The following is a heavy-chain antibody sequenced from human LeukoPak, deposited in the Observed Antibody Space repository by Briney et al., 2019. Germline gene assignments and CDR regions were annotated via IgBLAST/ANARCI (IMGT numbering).Heavy chain of an antibody. Sequence: SQTLSLTCTVSGGFISSGGYYWSWIRQPPGKGLEWIGHSYHSGSTYYNPSLKSRVTISVDTSKNQFSLKLSSVTAADTAVYYCARVASRDVYGDYYDYWGQGTLVTVSS. V-gene: IGHV4-30-2*01. D-gene: IGHD5-24*01. J-gene: IGHJ4*02. CDR3: ARVASRDVYGDYYDY. CDR1: GGFISSGGYY. CDR2: SYHSGST.